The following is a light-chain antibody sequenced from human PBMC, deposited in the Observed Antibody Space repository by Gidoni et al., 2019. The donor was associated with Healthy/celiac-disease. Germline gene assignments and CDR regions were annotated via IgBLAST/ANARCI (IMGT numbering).Light chain of an antibody. CDR2: VAS. V-gene: IGKV1-39*01. Sequence: DIQMTQSPSSLSASVGDRVTITCRASQSISSYLNWYQQKPGKAPKLRIYVASSLQSWVPSRFRDSGSGTDFTLTISSLQPVDFATYYCQQSYSTPRTFGQGTKVEIK. CDR3: QQSYSTPRT. J-gene: IGKJ1*01. CDR1: QSISSY.